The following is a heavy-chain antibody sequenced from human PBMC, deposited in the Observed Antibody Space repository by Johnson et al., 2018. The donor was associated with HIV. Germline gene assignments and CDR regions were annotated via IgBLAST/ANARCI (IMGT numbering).Heavy chain of an antibody. Sequence: QVQLVESGGGLVKPGGSLRLSCAASGFTFSDYYMSWIRQAPGKGLAWVSYISSSGSTIYYADSVKGRFTISRDNSKSTLYLQMNSLRAEDTAVYYCARAYTYGAFDIWGQGTMVTVSS. V-gene: IGHV3-11*04. CDR3: ARAYTYGAFDI. D-gene: IGHD5-18*01. CDR1: GFTFSDYY. CDR2: ISSSGSTI. J-gene: IGHJ3*02.